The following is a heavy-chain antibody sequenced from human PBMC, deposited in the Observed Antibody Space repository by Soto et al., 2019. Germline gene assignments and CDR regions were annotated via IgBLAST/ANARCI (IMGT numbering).Heavy chain of an antibody. D-gene: IGHD3-22*01. CDR2: IYYSGST. CDR3: LLGSGWKDFDY. Sequence: SETLSLTCTVSGGSISSYYWSWIRQPPGKGLEWIGYIYYSGSTNYNPSLKSRVTISVDTSKNQFSLKLSSVTAADTAVYYCLLGSGWKDFDYWGQGTLVTVSS. V-gene: IGHV4-59*08. J-gene: IGHJ4*02. CDR1: GGSISSYY.